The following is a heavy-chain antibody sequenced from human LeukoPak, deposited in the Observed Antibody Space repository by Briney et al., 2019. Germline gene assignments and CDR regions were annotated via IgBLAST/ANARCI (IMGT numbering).Heavy chain of an antibody. CDR1: GFTFTNYW. J-gene: IGHJ4*02. CDR2: IKQDRSEK. D-gene: IGHD3-3*01. V-gene: IGHV3-7*01. CDR3: AKLREIPGFGVVTKSPSYFGY. Sequence: PGGSLRLSCAASGFTFTNYWMSWVRQAPGKGLELVANIKQDRSEKYYVDSVKGRFTISRDNAKNSLYLQMNSLRAEDTAVYYCAKLREIPGFGVVTKSPSYFGYWGQGTLVTVSS.